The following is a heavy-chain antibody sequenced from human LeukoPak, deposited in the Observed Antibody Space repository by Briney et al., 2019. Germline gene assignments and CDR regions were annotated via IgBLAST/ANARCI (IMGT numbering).Heavy chain of an antibody. Sequence: GRSLRLSCAASGFTFSSVAMHWVRQAPGKGLEWVAVISYDGSNKYYADSVKGRFTISRDNSKNTLYLQMNSLRGEDTAVYYCARATGEVPGDWGQGTLVTVSS. CDR1: GFTFSSVA. D-gene: IGHD1-26*01. J-gene: IGHJ4*02. CDR2: ISYDGSNK. V-gene: IGHV3-30*01. CDR3: ARATGEVPGD.